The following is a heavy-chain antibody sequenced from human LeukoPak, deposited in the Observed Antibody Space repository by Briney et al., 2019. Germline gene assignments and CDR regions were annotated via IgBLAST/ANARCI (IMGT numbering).Heavy chain of an antibody. CDR3: SVGSRGTYIPTFDL. CDR1: GFSFGDYT. D-gene: IGHD1-26*01. CDR2: FRSKTYGGTT. Sequence: GRSLRLSCTASGFSFGDYTLSWVRQAPGRGLEWIGFFRSKTYGGTTAYAAAVKGRLTISRDDSKSIAYLQMNSLKTEDTAVYYCSVGSRGTYIPTFDLWGQGTLVTASS. V-gene: IGHV3-49*04. J-gene: IGHJ5*02.